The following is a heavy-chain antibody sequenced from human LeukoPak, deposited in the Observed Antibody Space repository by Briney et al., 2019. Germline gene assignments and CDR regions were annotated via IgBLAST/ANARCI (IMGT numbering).Heavy chain of an antibody. J-gene: IGHJ4*02. Sequence: GRSLRLSCAASGFTFSSYGMHWVRQAPGKGLEWVAVISYDGSNKYYADSVKDRFTISRDNSKNTLYLQMNSLRAEDTAVYYCAKDLRGCSGGSCYYFDYWGQGTLVTVSS. CDR3: AKDLRGCSGGSCYYFDY. CDR2: ISYDGSNK. CDR1: GFTFSSYG. V-gene: IGHV3-30*18. D-gene: IGHD2-15*01.